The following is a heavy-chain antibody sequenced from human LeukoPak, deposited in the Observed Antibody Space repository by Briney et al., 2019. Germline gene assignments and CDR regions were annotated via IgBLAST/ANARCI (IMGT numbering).Heavy chain of an antibody. J-gene: IGHJ4*02. Sequence: GGSLILSCAASGFTFDDYAMSWFRQAPGKGLEWVAFIRSKPYGGTTEYAASVNGRFTISRDDSKSIAYLQMNSLKVEDTAMYYCTRGWDPFHYWGQGTLVTVSS. V-gene: IGHV3-49*03. D-gene: IGHD1-26*01. CDR2: IRSKPYGGTT. CDR3: TRGWDPFHY. CDR1: GFTFDDYA.